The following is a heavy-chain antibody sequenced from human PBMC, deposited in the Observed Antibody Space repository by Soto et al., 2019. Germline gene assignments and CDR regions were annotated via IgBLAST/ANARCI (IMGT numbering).Heavy chain of an antibody. CDR1: GYTFTGYY. V-gene: IGHV1-2*04. D-gene: IGHD6-19*01. Sequence: ASVKVSCKASGYTFTGYYMHWVRQAPGQGLEWMGWINPNSGGTNYAQKLQGWVTMTRDTSISTAYMELSRLRSDDPAVYYCARGRNSSGCVDYWGQGTLVTVSS. CDR2: INPNSGGT. CDR3: ARGRNSSGCVDY. J-gene: IGHJ4*02.